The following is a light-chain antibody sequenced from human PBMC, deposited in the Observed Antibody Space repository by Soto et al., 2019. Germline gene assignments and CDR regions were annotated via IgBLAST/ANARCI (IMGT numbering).Light chain of an antibody. CDR3: QQNYRAPWT. J-gene: IGKJ1*01. CDR1: QSISTY. CDR2: AAS. Sequence: GDRVTVTCRASQSISTYVNWYQHKPGKAPKVVIYAASTLPSGVPSRFSGSGSGTDFTLTINNLQPDDIATYYCQQNYRAPWTFGQETKVDIK. V-gene: IGKV1-39*01.